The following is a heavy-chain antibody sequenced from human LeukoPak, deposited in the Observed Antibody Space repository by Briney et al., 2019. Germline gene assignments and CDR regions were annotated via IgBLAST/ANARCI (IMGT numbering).Heavy chain of an antibody. CDR3: VRGRYSSGWFKDKNWFDP. D-gene: IGHD6-19*01. J-gene: IGHJ5*02. V-gene: IGHV4-30-4*07. CDR1: GVAISRGGYA. Sequence: SSETLSLTCAVSGVAISRGGYAWNWIRQPPGKGLEWIAYIYHSGTTYYNPSLKSRATISVDTSKNQFSLKLSSVTAADTAVYYCVRGRYSSGWFKDKNWFDPWGQGIPVTVSS. CDR2: IYHSGTT.